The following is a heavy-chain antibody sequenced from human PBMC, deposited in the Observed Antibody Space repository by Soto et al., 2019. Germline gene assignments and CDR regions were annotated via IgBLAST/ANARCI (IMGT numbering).Heavy chain of an antibody. CDR1: GFTFSDYA. J-gene: IGHJ4*02. Sequence: PGGSLRLSCAASGFTFSDYATNWVRQAPGKGLEWVSTVSGGGATTYYADTVKGRFTISRDNFKSTLYLQMNSLRAEDTAIYYCAKGSGYSYEKFYFDSWGQGTQVTVSS. D-gene: IGHD5-18*01. V-gene: IGHV3-23*01. CDR3: AKGSGYSYEKFYFDS. CDR2: VSGGGATT.